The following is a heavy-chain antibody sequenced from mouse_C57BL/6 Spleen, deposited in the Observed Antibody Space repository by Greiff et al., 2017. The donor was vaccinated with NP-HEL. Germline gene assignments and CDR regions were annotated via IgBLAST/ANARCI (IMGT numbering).Heavy chain of an antibody. J-gene: IGHJ3*01. CDR3: TREFYYGNPWFAY. CDR2: IYPGNSDT. V-gene: IGHV1-5*01. Sequence: EVQLVESGTVLARPGASVKMSCKTSGYTFTSYWMHWVKQRPGQGLEWIGAIYPGNSDTSYNQKFKGKAKLTAVTSASTAYMELSSLTNEDSAVYYCTREFYYGNPWFAYWGQGTLVTVSA. D-gene: IGHD2-1*01. CDR1: GYTFTSYW.